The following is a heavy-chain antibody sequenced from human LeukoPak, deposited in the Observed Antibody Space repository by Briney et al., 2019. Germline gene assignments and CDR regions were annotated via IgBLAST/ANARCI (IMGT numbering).Heavy chain of an antibody. CDR3: ARFGRRGHCSSGSCEGRIFDY. Sequence: SETLSLTCTVSGGSISSSSYYWGWIRQPPGKGLEWIGSIYYSGSTYYNPSLKSRVTISVDTSKNQFSLKLSSVTAADTTVYYCARFGRRGHCSSGSCEGRIFDYWGQGTLVTVSS. D-gene: IGHD2-15*01. J-gene: IGHJ4*02. V-gene: IGHV4-39*01. CDR1: GGSISSSSYY. CDR2: IYYSGST.